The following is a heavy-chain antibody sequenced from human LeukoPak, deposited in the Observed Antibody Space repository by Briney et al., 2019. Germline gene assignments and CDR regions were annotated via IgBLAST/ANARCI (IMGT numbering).Heavy chain of an antibody. CDR2: INPSGGDT. Sequence: GASVKVSCKASGYILSSYNMHWVRQAPGQGLEWLGIINPSGGDTKYAQKFQGRVTLTRDKSTSTVYMELRGLRYADTAVYYCANDDYGNNTWYFDLWGRGTLVTVSS. J-gene: IGHJ2*01. V-gene: IGHV1-46*01. D-gene: IGHD4-11*01. CDR3: ANDDYGNNTWYFDL. CDR1: GYILSSYN.